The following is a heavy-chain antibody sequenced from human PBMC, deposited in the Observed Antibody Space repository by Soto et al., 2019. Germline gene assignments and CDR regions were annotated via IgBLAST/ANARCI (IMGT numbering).Heavy chain of an antibody. J-gene: IGHJ4*02. Sequence: PSETLSLTCAVYGGSFSGYYWSWIRQPPGKGLEWIGEINHSGSTNYNPSLKSRVTISVDTSRNQFSLKLSSVTAADTAVYYCARLFYYDTSGSYYYFDYWGQGTLVTVSS. V-gene: IGHV4-34*01. CDR1: GGSFSGYY. D-gene: IGHD3-22*01. CDR3: ARLFYYDTSGSYYYFDY. CDR2: INHSGST.